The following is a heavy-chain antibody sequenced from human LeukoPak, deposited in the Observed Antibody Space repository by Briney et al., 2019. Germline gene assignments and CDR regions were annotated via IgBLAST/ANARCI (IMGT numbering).Heavy chain of an antibody. J-gene: IGHJ4*02. V-gene: IGHV4-59*12. Sequence: PSETLSLTCTVSGDSITSYYWSWIRQPPGKGLEWIGYFSYSGSTNYIPSLKSRLTISIDTSNNQFSLNLTSVTAADTGVYYCARIRRPLRGYFDHWGQGTLVT. D-gene: IGHD3-16*01. CDR2: FSYSGST. CDR1: GDSITSYY. CDR3: ARIRRPLRGYFDH.